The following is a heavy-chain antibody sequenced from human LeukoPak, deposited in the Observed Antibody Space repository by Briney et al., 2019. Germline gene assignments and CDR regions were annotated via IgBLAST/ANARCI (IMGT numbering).Heavy chain of an antibody. J-gene: IGHJ4*02. D-gene: IGHD3-10*01. Sequence: GASVKVSCKASGYTFTSYAMNWVREAPGQGLEWMGWINGGNGNTKYSQEFQGRVTITRDTSASTAYMEMSSLTSEDMAVYYCARDGRRHGSGSYSVGFDYWGQGTLVTVSS. CDR2: INGGNGNT. V-gene: IGHV1-3*03. CDR1: GYTFTSYA. CDR3: ARDGRRHGSGSYSVGFDY.